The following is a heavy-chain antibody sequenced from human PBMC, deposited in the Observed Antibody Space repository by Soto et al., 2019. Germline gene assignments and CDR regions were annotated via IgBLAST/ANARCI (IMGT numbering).Heavy chain of an antibody. V-gene: IGHV3-33*01. CDR1: GFTFSSYG. D-gene: IGHD2-2*01. CDR3: ARDLRDCISTSCYSPHSYYYYGMDV. CDR2: IWYDGSNK. Sequence: QVQLVESGGGVVQPGRSLRLSCAASGFTFSSYGMHWVRQAPGKGLEWVAVIWYDGSNKYYADSVKGRFTISRDHSKNMLYLQMNSLRAEDTAVYYCARDLRDCISTSCYSPHSYYYYGMDVWGQGTTVTVSS. J-gene: IGHJ6*02.